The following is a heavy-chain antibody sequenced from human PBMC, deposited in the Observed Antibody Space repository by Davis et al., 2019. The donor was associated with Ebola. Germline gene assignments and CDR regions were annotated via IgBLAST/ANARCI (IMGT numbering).Heavy chain of an antibody. CDR1: GFTFSDYY. D-gene: IGHD3-9*01. J-gene: IGHJ4*02. CDR3: AKGPAGLRYFDWVIADYFDY. Sequence: GESLKISCAASGFTFSDYYMSWIRQAPGKGLEWVSAISGSGGSTYYADSVKGRFTISRDNSKNTLYLQMNSLRAEDTAVYYCAKGPAGLRYFDWVIADYFDYWGQGTLVTVSS. CDR2: ISGSGGST. V-gene: IGHV3-23*01.